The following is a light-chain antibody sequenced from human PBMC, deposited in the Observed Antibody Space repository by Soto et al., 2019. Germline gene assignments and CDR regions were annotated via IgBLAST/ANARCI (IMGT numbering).Light chain of an antibody. CDR3: QTWDTGIRV. CDR1: SGHRTYA. V-gene: IGLV4-69*01. Sequence: QPVLTQSPSASASLGASVKLTCTLSSGHRTYAIAWHQQQPEKGPRYLMKLNSDGSHSKGDGIPDRFSGSSFGAERYLTISSLQSEDEADYYCQTWDTGIRVFGGGTQLTVL. CDR2: LNSDGSH. J-gene: IGLJ3*02.